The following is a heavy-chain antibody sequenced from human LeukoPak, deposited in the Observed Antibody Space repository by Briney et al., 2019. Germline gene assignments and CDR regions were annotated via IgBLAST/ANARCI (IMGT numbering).Heavy chain of an antibody. J-gene: IGHJ4*02. CDR2: MNPNSGNT. D-gene: IGHD3-3*01. CDR3: ARSYDFWSGYYRFGY. CDR1: GYTFTSYD. Sequence: ASVKVSCKASGYTFTSYDINWVRQATGQGLEWMGWMNPNSGNTGYAQKFQGRVTMTRNTSISTAYMELSSLRSKDTAVYYCARSYDFWSGYYRFGYWGQGTLVTVSS. V-gene: IGHV1-8*01.